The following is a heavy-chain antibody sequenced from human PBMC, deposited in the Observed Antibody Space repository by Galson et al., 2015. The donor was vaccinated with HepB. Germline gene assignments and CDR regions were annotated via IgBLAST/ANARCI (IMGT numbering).Heavy chain of an antibody. CDR1: GFTFSRYW. J-gene: IGHJ4*02. CDR2: ISSDGITT. D-gene: IGHD3-10*01. V-gene: IGHV3-74*01. CDR3: AALPYGWVY. Sequence: SLRLSCAASGFTFSRYWMHWVRQAPGKGPVWVSRISSDGITTYYADSVKGRFTISRDNAKNTLYLQMNSLRAEDTAVYYCAALPYGWVYWGQGTRVPVSS.